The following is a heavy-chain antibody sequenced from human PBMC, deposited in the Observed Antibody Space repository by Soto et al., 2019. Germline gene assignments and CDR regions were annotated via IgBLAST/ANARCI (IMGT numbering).Heavy chain of an antibody. CDR1: GGSMNIGSRS. Sequence: SETLSLTCSVSGGSMNIGSRSWNWIRQSAGKGLEWIGFVYYSGTTYYNPALNSRVTISVDTSKNQFSLKLSSVTAADTAVYYCAREREYPGGYNYDRGGMDVWGQGTTVTVSS. V-gene: IGHV4-30-2*06. D-gene: IGHD5-18*01. CDR3: AREREYPGGYNYDRGGMDV. CDR2: VYYSGTT. J-gene: IGHJ6*02.